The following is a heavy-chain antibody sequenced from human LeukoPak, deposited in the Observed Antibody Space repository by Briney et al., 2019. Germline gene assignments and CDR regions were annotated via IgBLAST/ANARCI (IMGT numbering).Heavy chain of an antibody. Sequence: ASVKVSCKASGYIFSDHYMYWVRQAPGEGLEWMGWISAYSGNTNYAQKLQGRVTMTTETSTSTAYMELESLRSDDTAVYYCAISQGSYYDTSGYLGGDYWGQGTLVTVSS. J-gene: IGHJ4*02. CDR3: AISQGSYYDTSGYLGGDY. CDR2: ISAYSGNT. CDR1: GYIFSDHY. V-gene: IGHV1-18*04. D-gene: IGHD3-22*01.